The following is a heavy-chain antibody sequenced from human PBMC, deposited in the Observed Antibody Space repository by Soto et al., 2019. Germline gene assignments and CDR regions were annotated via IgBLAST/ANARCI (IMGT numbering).Heavy chain of an antibody. CDR2: IYHSGST. D-gene: IGHD4-17*01. Sequence: PSETLSLTCVVSGGSISRSNWWSWVRQPPGKGLEWIGEIYHSGSTNYNPSLNSRVTISVDKSKNQFSLKLSSVTAADTAVYYCAGKTMVTTLWNWFDPWGQGTLVTVSS. CDR1: GGSISRSNW. V-gene: IGHV4-4*02. J-gene: IGHJ5*02. CDR3: AGKTMVTTLWNWFDP.